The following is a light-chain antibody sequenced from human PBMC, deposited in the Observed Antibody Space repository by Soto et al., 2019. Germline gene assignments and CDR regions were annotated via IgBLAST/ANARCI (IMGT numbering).Light chain of an antibody. Sequence: QYALTQPRSVSGSPGQSVTISCTGTSSDVGGYNYVSWYQQHPGKAPKLMIYEVSKRPSGAPDRFSGSKSGNTASLTISGLQTEDEADYYCCSYAGTYTVLFGGGTQLTVL. CDR2: EVS. V-gene: IGLV2-11*01. CDR3: CSYAGTYTVL. CDR1: SSDVGGYNY. J-gene: IGLJ2*01.